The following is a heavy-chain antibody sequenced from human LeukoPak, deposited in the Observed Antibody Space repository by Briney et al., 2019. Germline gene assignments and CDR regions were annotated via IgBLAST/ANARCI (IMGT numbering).Heavy chain of an antibody. D-gene: IGHD3-10*01. J-gene: IGHJ3*02. V-gene: IGHV3-48*01. CDR2: ISSSSSTI. CDR1: GFTFSSYS. CDR3: AREGPYYYGSGSYYMYAFDI. Sequence: GGSLRLSCAASGFTFSSYSMNWVRQAPGKGLEWVSYISSSSSTIYYADSVKGRFTISRDNAKNSLYLQMNSLRAEDTAVYYCAREGPYYYGSGSYYMYAFDIWGQGTMVTVSS.